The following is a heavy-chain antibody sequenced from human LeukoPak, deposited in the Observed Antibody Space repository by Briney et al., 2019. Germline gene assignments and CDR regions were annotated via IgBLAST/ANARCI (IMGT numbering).Heavy chain of an antibody. CDR1: GYTFTDYY. Sequence: ASVKVSCKASGYTFTDYYMHWVRQAPGQGLEWMGIINPSSGSTTYAQKFQGRVTMTRDTSISTAYMELSSLRSDDTAVYYCARDGNFDYWGQGTLVTVSS. V-gene: IGHV1-2*02. J-gene: IGHJ4*02. CDR3: ARDGNFDY. D-gene: IGHD1-26*01. CDR2: INPSSGST.